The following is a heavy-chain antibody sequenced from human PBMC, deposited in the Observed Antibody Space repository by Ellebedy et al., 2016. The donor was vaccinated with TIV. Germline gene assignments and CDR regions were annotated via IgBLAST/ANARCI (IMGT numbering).Heavy chain of an antibody. V-gene: IGHV1-18*01. Sequence: AASVKVSCKASGYTFANYGISWVRQAPGQGLEWLGWISAYNGNKKYAQQFQGRVTMTTDTSTSTAYMELRSLTSDDTAVYYCAREALRLEVEGWFDPWGQGTLVTVSS. D-gene: IGHD1-1*01. J-gene: IGHJ5*02. CDR1: GYTFANYG. CDR3: AREALRLEVEGWFDP. CDR2: ISAYNGNK.